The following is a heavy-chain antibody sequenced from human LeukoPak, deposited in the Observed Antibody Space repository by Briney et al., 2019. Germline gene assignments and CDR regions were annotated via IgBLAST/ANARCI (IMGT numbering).Heavy chain of an antibody. Sequence: ASVKVSCKASGGTFSSYAISWVRQAPGQGLEWMGRIIPILGIANYAQKFQGRVTITADKSTSTAYTELSSLRSEDTAVYYCATLHRSSSGQYRQEDYWGQGTLVTVSS. J-gene: IGHJ4*02. CDR3: ATLHRSSSGQYRQEDY. CDR2: IIPILGIA. CDR1: GGTFSSYA. V-gene: IGHV1-69*04. D-gene: IGHD6-19*01.